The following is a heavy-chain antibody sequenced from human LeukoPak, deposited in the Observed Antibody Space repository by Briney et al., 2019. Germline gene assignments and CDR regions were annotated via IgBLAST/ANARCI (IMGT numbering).Heavy chain of an antibody. V-gene: IGHV4-59*01. CDR2: IYYSGST. CDR3: ARDSLGIDY. CDR1: GGSISSYY. Sequence: SETLSLTCTVSGGSISSYYWSWIRQPPGRELEWIGYIYYSGSTNYNPSLKSRVTISVDTSKNQFSLKLSSVTAADTAVYYCARDSLGIDYWGQGTLVTVSS. D-gene: IGHD1-26*01. J-gene: IGHJ4*02.